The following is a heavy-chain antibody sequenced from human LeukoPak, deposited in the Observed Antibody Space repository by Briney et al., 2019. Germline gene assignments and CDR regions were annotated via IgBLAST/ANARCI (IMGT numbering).Heavy chain of an antibody. Sequence: SETLSLTCAVYGGTFSGYYWSWIRQPPGKGLEWIGEINHSGSTRYNPSLKSRVTISVDTSKSQFSLKLSSVTAADTAVYYCARAFYSNSWYHKEDFFDYWGQGTPVTVSS. CDR1: GGTFSGYY. CDR2: INHSGST. CDR3: ARAFYSNSWYHKEDFFDY. J-gene: IGHJ4*02. D-gene: IGHD6-13*01. V-gene: IGHV4-34*01.